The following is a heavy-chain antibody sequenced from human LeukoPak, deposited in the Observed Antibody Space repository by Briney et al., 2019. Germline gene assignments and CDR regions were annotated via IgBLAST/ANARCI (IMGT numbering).Heavy chain of an antibody. V-gene: IGHV3-9*01. CDR2: ISWNSGSI. J-gene: IGHJ4*02. D-gene: IGHD3-16*01. CDR1: GFTFDDYA. Sequence: GGSLRLSCAASGFTFDDYAMHWVRQAPGKDLEWVSRISWNSGSIGYADSVKGRFTISRDNAKNSLYLQMNSLRAEDTALYYCAKEESGFGDWGQGTLVTVSS. CDR3: AKEESGFGD.